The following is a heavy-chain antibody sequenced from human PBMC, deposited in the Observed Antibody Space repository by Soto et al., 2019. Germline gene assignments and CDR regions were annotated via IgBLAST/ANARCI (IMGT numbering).Heavy chain of an antibody. CDR2: IYYSGST. V-gene: IGHV4-39*01. CDR1: GGSISSSSYY. CDR3: ARQRYLYGMDV. J-gene: IGHJ6*02. D-gene: IGHD5-18*01. Sequence: QLQLQESGPGLVKPSETLSLTCTVSGGSISSSSYYWGWIRQPPGKGLEWIGSIYYSGSTYYNPSLKSRVTISVDTSKNQFSLKLSSVTAADTAVYYCARQRYLYGMDVWGQGTTVTVSS.